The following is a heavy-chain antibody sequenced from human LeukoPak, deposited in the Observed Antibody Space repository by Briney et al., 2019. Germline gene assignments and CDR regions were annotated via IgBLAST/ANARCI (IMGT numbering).Heavy chain of an antibody. J-gene: IGHJ6*02. CDR2: INHSGST. CDR3: ARESKLRYFGPGGMDV. V-gene: IGHV4-34*01. D-gene: IGHD3-9*01. Sequence: TPSETLSLTCAVYGGSFSGYYWSWIRQPPGKGLEWIGEINHSGSTNYNPSLKSRVTISVDTSKYQFSLKLSSVTAADTAVYYCARESKLRYFGPGGMDVWGQGTTVTVSS. CDR1: GGSFSGYY.